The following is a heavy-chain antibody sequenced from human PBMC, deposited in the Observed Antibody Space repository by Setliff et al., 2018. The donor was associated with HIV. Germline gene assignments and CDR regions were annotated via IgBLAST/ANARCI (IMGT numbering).Heavy chain of an antibody. CDR1: GFSFSSYW. J-gene: IGHJ1*01. V-gene: IGHV3-74*03. CDR3: ARFPHEREPKT. D-gene: IGHD1-1*01. CDR2: VNSDGSRT. Sequence: PGGSLRLSCAASGFSFSSYWMHWVRQVPGKGLVWVSAVNSDGSRTTYADSVKGRFTISRDNAKNMLYLQMNSLRAEDTAVYYCARFPHEREPKTWGQGTLVTVSS.